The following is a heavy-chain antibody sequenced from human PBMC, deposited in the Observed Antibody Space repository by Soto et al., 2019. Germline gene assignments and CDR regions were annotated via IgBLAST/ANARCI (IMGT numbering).Heavy chain of an antibody. J-gene: IGHJ4*02. V-gene: IGHV3-23*01. Sequence: PGGSLRLSCAASGFTFSSYAMSWVRQAPGAGLEWVSAISGSGDSTYYADSVKGRFTISRDNSKNTLYLQMNSLRAEDTAVYYCARVGGGFDYWGQGTLVTVSS. CDR2: ISGSGDST. D-gene: IGHD3-16*01. CDR3: ARVGGGFDY. CDR1: GFTFSSYA.